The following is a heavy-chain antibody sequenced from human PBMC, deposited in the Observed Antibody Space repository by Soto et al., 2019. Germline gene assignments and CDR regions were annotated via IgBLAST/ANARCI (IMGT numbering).Heavy chain of an antibody. D-gene: IGHD1-26*01. V-gene: IGHV3-33*01. Sequence: QVQLVESGGGVVQPGGPLRLSCEGSGCSFSDYGMNWVRQAPGNGLEWVAVIWYDGRVTHYADSVEGRFTISRDISKNILYLQMNSLKVEDTAVYFCARGDKWELLLRLWGKGTLVSVSS. CDR3: ARGDKWELLLRL. J-gene: IGHJ4*01. CDR2: IWYDGRVT. CDR1: GCSFSDYG.